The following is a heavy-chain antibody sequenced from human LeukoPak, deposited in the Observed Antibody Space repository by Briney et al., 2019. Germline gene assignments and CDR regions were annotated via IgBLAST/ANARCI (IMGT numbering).Heavy chain of an antibody. D-gene: IGHD3-9*01. Sequence: GGSLRLSCAASGFTFSTYAMHWVRQAPGKGPEWVAVISYDGSNKYYADSVKGRFTISRDNSKNTLYLQMNSLRAEDTAVYYCAKADYDILTDAFDIWGQGTMVTVSS. V-gene: IGHV3-30-3*01. CDR2: ISYDGSNK. CDR1: GFTFSTYA. CDR3: AKADYDILTDAFDI. J-gene: IGHJ3*02.